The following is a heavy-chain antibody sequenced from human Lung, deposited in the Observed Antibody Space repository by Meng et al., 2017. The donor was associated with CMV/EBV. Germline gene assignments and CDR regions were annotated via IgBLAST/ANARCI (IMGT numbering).Heavy chain of an antibody. Sequence: LTCVGSGYAFSDYWMSWVRRAPGKGLEWVATIKHDGNEKYHVDSAKGRFTISRDNAKNSLFLQMDSLRAEDTAMYYCANSGLSGRTRWGQGPLVTVSS. CDR3: ANSGLSGRTR. CDR1: GYAFSDYW. CDR2: IKHDGNEK. J-gene: IGHJ4*02. V-gene: IGHV3-7*01.